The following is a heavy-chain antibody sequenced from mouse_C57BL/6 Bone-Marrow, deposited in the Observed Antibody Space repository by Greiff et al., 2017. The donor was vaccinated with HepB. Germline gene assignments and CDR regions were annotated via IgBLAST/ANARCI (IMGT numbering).Heavy chain of an antibody. CDR3: ARWGPYYYGSSCDYFDY. V-gene: IGHV1-81*01. Sequence: VQLQQSGAELARPGASVKLSCKASGYTFTSYGISWVKQRTGQGLEWIGEIYPRSGNTYYNEKFKGKATLTADKSSSTAYMELRSLTSEDSAVYFCARWGPYYYGSSCDYFDYWGQGTTLTGSS. CDR2: IYPRSGNT. CDR1: GYTFTSYG. J-gene: IGHJ2*01. D-gene: IGHD1-1*01.